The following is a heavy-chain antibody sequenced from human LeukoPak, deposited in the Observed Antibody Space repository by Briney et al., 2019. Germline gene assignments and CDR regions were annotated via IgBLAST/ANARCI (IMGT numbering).Heavy chain of an antibody. V-gene: IGHV3-30*18. CDR2: ISYDGRNR. CDR1: GFTFGSYG. J-gene: IGHJ4*02. CDR3: AKRGVATVDYFDY. D-gene: IGHD5-12*01. Sequence: PGGSLRLSCAASGFTFGSYGMHWVRQAPGKGLQWVAVISYDGRNRYYADSVKGRFTISRDDSKNTVYLQMNSLIAEDTALYYCAKRGVATVDYFDYWGQGTLVTVSS.